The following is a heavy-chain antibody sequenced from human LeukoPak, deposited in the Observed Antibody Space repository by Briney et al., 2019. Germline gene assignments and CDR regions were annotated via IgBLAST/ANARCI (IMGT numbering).Heavy chain of an antibody. V-gene: IGHV4-59*01. D-gene: IGHD3-16*01. J-gene: IGHJ4*02. Sequence: PSETLSLTCTVSGGSISSYYWSWIRQPPGKGLEWIGYIYYSGSTYYNPSLKSRVTISVDTSKNQFSLKLSSVTAADTAVYYCATLPRGWGQGTLVTVSS. CDR1: GGSISSYY. CDR3: ATLPRG. CDR2: IYYSGST.